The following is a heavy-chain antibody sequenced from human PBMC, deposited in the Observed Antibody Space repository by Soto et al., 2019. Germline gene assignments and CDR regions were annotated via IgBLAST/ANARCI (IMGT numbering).Heavy chain of an antibody. Sequence: PSETLSLTCTVSGGSISSGDNYWSWIRQHPGKGLEWIGYIYYSGSTYYNPSLRRRVTISVDTSKNQFSLKLSSVTAADSAVYYRARVRAGAPYYYDSTGFDHWGQGSLVTVSS. CDR1: GGSISSGDNY. V-gene: IGHV4-31*03. D-gene: IGHD3-22*01. CDR3: ARVRAGAPYYYDSTGFDH. CDR2: IYYSGST. J-gene: IGHJ4*02.